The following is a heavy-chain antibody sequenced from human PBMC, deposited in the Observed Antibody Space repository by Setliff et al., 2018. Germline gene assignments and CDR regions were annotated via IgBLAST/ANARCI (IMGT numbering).Heavy chain of an antibody. V-gene: IGHV4-61*01. CDR1: GDSVNSGNYY. CDR2: IYYRGTT. J-gene: IGHJ6*03. D-gene: IGHD6-19*01. Sequence: SETLSLTCTVSGDSVNSGNYYWHRIRQPPGKGLEWIGCIYYRGTTNYNPSLKSRVTISIDTSKNQFSLKVSSVTAADTAVYYCAREQWLDPPAYYYIDVWAKGTTVTVSS. CDR3: AREQWLDPPAYYYIDV.